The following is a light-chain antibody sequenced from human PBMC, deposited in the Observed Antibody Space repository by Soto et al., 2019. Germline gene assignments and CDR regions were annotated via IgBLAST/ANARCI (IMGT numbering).Light chain of an antibody. V-gene: IGKV3-20*01. J-gene: IGKJ2*01. Sequence: EIVLTQSPGTLSLFPGERAALSCRASQSVRNNYLAWYQLKPGQAPRLLIFDASSRAPGTPDRFSGSGSGTDFTLTISRLEREDLAVYYCQLYGTSPRTFGQGTKLEIK. CDR1: QSVRNNY. CDR2: DAS. CDR3: QLYGTSPRT.